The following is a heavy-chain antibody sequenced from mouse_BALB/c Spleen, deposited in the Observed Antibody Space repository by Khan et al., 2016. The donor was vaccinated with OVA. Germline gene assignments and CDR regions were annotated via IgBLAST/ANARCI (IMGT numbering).Heavy chain of an antibody. V-gene: IGHV3-2*02. CDR3: ARVYGGDFDY. CDR2: ISYSGNT. Sequence: VRLQQSGPGLVKPSQSLSLICTVTGYSITSDYAWNWIRQFPGNKLEWMGFISYSGNTKYNPSLKSRISITRDTSKNQFFLQLNSVTTEDTATYDCARVYGGDFDYWGQGTTLTVSS. J-gene: IGHJ2*01. D-gene: IGHD1-1*01. CDR1: GYSITSDYA.